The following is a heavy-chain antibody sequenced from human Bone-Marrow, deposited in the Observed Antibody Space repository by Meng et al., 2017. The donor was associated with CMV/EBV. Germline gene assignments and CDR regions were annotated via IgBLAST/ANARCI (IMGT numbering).Heavy chain of an antibody. D-gene: IGHD3-22*01. CDR2: IIPIFGAA. V-gene: IGHV1-69*05. CDR3: ARDYDSSAYYNCFDP. Sequence: SVKVSCKASGGTFSSYAISWVRQAPGQGLEWMGGIIPIFGAANYAQRFQGRVTITTDESTNTAYMELSSLRSEDTAMYYCARDYDSSAYYNCFDPWGQGTLVTVSS. CDR1: GGTFSSYA. J-gene: IGHJ5*02.